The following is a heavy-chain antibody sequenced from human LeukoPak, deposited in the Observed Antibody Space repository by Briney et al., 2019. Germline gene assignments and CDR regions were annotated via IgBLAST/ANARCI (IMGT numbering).Heavy chain of an antibody. J-gene: IGHJ4*02. D-gene: IGHD5-18*01. CDR1: GFTFSSYS. Sequence: GGSLRLSCAASGFTFSSYSMNWVRQAPGKGLEWVSSISSSSSYIYYADSVKGRFTIPRDNAKNSLYLQMNSLRAEDTAVYYCARVRSGYSYGFDYWGQGTLVTVSS. CDR2: ISSSSSYI. V-gene: IGHV3-21*01. CDR3: ARVRSGYSYGFDY.